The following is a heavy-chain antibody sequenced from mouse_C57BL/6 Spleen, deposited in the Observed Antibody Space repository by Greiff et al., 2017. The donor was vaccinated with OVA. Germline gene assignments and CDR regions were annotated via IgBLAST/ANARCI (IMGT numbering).Heavy chain of an antibody. J-gene: IGHJ4*01. CDR1: GFSFNTYA. CDR2: IRSKSNNYAT. D-gene: IGHD1-1*01. V-gene: IGHV10-1*01. Sequence: EVKLEESGGGLVQPKGSLKLSCAASGFSFNTYAMNWVRQAPGKGLEWVARIRSKSNNYATYYADSVKDRFTISRDDSESMLYLQMNNLKTEDTAMYYCVRHLLYYAMDYWGQGTSVTVSS. CDR3: VRHLLYYAMDY.